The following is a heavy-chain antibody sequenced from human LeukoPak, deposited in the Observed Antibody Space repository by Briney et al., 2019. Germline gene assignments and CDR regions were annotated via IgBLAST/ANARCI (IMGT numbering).Heavy chain of an antibody. CDR2: ISTSGRTI. CDR1: GFTFSDYY. J-gene: IGHJ6*03. CDR3: ARGPYYYGSRSNYYYYMDV. V-gene: IGHV3-11*01. D-gene: IGHD3-10*01. Sequence: GGSLRLSCAASGFTFSDYYMSWIRQAPGKGLEWVSYISTSGRTIYYADSVKGRFTISRDNAKNSLYLQMNSLRAEDTAVYYCARGPYYYGSRSNYYYYMDVWGKGTTVTISS.